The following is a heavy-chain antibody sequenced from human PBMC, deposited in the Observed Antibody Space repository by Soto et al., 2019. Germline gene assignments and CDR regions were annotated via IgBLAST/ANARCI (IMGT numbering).Heavy chain of an antibody. CDR1: GGSINNNNYY. J-gene: IGHJ3*02. Sequence: SETLSLTCTVSGGSINNNNYYWGWIRQPPGKGLEWIGNIYYSGTTYYNPSLGSRVTLSVDTSKNQFSLRLTSVTAADTAVYYCARDIGYYYDSSGSLAFDIWGQGTMVTVSS. V-gene: IGHV4-39*07. CDR3: ARDIGYYYDSSGSLAFDI. D-gene: IGHD3-22*01. CDR2: IYYSGTT.